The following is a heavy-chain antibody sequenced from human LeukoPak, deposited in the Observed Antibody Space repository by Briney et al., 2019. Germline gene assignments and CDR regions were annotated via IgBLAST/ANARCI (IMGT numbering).Heavy chain of an antibody. Sequence: GGSLRLSCAASGFTFSSFSMNWVRQAPGKGLEWVSTISTGGAATYYADSVKGRFTISRDNSQNTLFLQMKGLRADDTAVYYCAKGLEWELRPDFFEAWGQGTVVAVSS. CDR2: ISTGGAAT. D-gene: IGHD1-26*01. V-gene: IGHV3-23*01. CDR3: AKGLEWELRPDFFEA. J-gene: IGHJ3*01. CDR1: GFTFSSFS.